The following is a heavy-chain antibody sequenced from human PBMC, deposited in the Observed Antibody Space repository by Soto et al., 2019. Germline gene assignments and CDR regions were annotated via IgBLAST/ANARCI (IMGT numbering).Heavy chain of an antibody. J-gene: IGHJ3*02. CDR3: ARSSSPLDAFDI. CDR1: GGTFSIYA. CDR2: IIPIFGTA. Sequence: GASVKVSCKASGGTFSIYAISWVRQAPGQGLEWMGGIIPIFGTANYAQKFQGRVTITADKSTSTAYMELSSLRSEDTAVYYCARSSSPLDAFDIWGQGTMVTDSS. V-gene: IGHV1-69*06. D-gene: IGHD6-6*01.